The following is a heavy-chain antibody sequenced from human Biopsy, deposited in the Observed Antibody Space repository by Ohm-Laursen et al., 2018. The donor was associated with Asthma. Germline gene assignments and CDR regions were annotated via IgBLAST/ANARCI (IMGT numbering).Heavy chain of an antibody. V-gene: IGHV1-69*13. CDR2: IIPIFGTA. CDR3: ARHPYVDGSDNYYYRGNDYYLGMDV. CDR1: GGTFSSYS. D-gene: IGHD3-10*01. Sequence: SVKVFCKASGGTFSSYSVSWVRQAPGQGLEWMGGIIPIFGTANYAQKFQGRVTITADESTSTAYMELSSLRSEDTAVYYCARHPYVDGSDNYYYRGNDYYLGMDVWGQGTTVTVSS. J-gene: IGHJ6*02.